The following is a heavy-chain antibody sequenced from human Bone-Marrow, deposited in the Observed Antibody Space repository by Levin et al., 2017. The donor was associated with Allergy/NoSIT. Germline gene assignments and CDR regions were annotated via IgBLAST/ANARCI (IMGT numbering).Heavy chain of an antibody. V-gene: IGHV3-33*01. CDR3: ARDEHYYGSGSYFGPVAY. CDR2: IWYDGSNK. J-gene: IGHJ4*02. Sequence: GESLKISCAASGFTFSSYGMHWVRQAPGKGLEWVAVIWYDGSNKYYADSVKGRFTISRDNSKNTLYLQMNSLRAEDTAVYYCARDEHYYGSGSYFGPVAYWGQGTLVTVAS. CDR1: GFTFSSYG. D-gene: IGHD3-10*01.